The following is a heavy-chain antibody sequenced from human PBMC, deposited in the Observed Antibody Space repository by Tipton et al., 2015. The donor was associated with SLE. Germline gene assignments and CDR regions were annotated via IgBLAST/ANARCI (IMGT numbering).Heavy chain of an antibody. J-gene: IGHJ6*03. CDR3: ARVGVGATTGYYYYYMDV. CDR2: IYTSGST. Sequence: LRLSCTVSGGSISSYYWSWIRQPPGKGLEWIGYIYTSGSTNYNPSLKSRVTTSVDTSKNQFSLKLSSVTAADTAVYYCARVGVGATTGYYYYYMDVWGKGTTVTDSS. D-gene: IGHD1-26*01. V-gene: IGHV4-4*08. CDR1: GGSISSYY.